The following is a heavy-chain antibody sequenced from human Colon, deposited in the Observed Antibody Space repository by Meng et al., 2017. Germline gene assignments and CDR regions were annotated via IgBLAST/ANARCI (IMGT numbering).Heavy chain of an antibody. J-gene: IGHJ4*02. D-gene: IGHD1-7*01. CDR2: INPNTGDT. V-gene: IGHV1-2*06. CDR1: GFTFSGYY. CDR3: ARDQGRELINH. Sequence: QGELVQSGHGVKKPGASMKVSCKASGFTFSGYYMHWVRQAPGQGLEWMGRINPNTGDTNYGHNFQGRVTVTRDTSTGTVSMELSSLRSDDTAVYYCARDQGRELINHWGQGTLVTVSS.